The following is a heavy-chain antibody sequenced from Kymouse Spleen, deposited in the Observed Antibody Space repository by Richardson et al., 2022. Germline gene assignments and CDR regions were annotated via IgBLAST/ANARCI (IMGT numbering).Heavy chain of an antibody. Sequence: QLQLQESGPGLVKPSETLSLTCTVSGGSISSSSYYWGWIRQPPGKGLEWIGSIYYSGSTYYNPSLKSRVTISVDTSKNQFSLKLSSVTAADTAVYYCARQGVTLYYYYGMDVWGQGTTVTVSS. CDR1: GGSISSSSYY. V-gene: IGHV4-39*01. CDR2: IYYSGST. CDR3: ARQGVTLYYYYGMDV. J-gene: IGHJ6*02. D-gene: IGHD4-23*01.